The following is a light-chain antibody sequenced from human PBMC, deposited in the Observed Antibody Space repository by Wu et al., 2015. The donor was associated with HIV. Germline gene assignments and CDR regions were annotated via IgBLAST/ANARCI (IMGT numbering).Light chain of an antibody. Sequence: EIVMTQSPATLSVSPGERATLSCRASQSVSSDLAWYQQKPGQAPRLLIYRASTRATGVPARFSGSGSGTDFTLTISRLEPEDFAVYYCQQYGSSPYSFGQGTKLEIK. V-gene: IGKV3-15*01. J-gene: IGKJ2*03. CDR3: QQYGSSPYS. CDR1: QSVSSD. CDR2: RAS.